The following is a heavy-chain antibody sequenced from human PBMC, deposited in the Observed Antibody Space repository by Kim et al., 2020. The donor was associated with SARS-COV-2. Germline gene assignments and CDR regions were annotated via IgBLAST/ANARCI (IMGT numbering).Heavy chain of an antibody. Sequence: GGSLRLSCAASGFTFDDYAMHWVRQAPGKGLEWFSGISWNSGSIGYADSVKGRFTISRDNAKNSLYLQMNSLRAEDTALYYCAKGGYCSGGSCFNWFDP. CDR2: ISWNSGSI. CDR1: GFTFDDYA. CDR3: AKGGYCSGGSCFNWFDP. D-gene: IGHD2-15*01. V-gene: IGHV3-9*01. J-gene: IGHJ5*02.